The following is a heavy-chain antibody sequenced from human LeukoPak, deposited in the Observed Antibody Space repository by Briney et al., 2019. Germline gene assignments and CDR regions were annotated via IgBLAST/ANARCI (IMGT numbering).Heavy chain of an antibody. J-gene: IGHJ5*02. CDR1: GYTFTSYD. D-gene: IGHD4-11*01. Sequence: GASVKVSCTASGYTFTSYDINWVRQATGQGLEWMGWMNPNSGNTGYAQKFQGRVTITRNTSISTAYMELSSLRSEDTAVYYCARGPDDYSNWFDPWGQGTLVTVSS. V-gene: IGHV1-8*03. CDR3: ARGPDDYSNWFDP. CDR2: MNPNSGNT.